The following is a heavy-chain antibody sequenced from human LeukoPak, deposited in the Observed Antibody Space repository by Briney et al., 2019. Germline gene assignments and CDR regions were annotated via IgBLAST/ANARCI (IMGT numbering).Heavy chain of an antibody. D-gene: IGHD3-22*01. J-gene: IGHJ4*02. Sequence: GGSLRLSCAAFGFTFRRYTMHWVRQAPGKGLEWVAVISYDGRNENYADSVSGRFTISRDNSKNTLYLQMNSLRAEDTAVYYCARDGSGYWFDYWGQGTLATVSS. CDR3: ARDGSGYWFDY. V-gene: IGHV3-30*01. CDR1: GFTFRRYT. CDR2: ISYDGRNE.